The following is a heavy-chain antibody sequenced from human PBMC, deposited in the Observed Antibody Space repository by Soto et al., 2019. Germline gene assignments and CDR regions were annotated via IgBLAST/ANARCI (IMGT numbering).Heavy chain of an antibody. J-gene: IGHJ6*02. CDR3: ARAAGYSYGYYYYYGMDV. D-gene: IGHD5-18*01. CDR2: INPNSGGT. CDR1: GYTFTGYY. Sequence: ASVKVSCKASGYTFTGYYMHWVRQAPGQGLERMGWINPNSGGTNYAQKFQGWVTMTRDTSISTAYMELSRLRTDDTAVYYCARAAGYSYGYYYYYGMDVWGQGTTVTVSS. V-gene: IGHV1-2*04.